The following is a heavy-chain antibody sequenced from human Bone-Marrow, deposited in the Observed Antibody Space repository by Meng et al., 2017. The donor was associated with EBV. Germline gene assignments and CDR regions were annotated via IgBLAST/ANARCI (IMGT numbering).Heavy chain of an antibody. Sequence: GQLVQSGSHLQTPWASVKLSCKASGYTFTSYAMNWVRQAPGQGLEWMGWINTKTGKPTYAPGFTGRFVFSLDTSDSTTYLQISSLKTEDSAVYYCARDGGRRLDYWGQGTLVTVSS. CDR1: GYTFTSYA. J-gene: IGHJ4*02. CDR2: INTKTGKP. V-gene: IGHV7-4-1*02. D-gene: IGHD3-16*01. CDR3: ARDGGRRLDY.